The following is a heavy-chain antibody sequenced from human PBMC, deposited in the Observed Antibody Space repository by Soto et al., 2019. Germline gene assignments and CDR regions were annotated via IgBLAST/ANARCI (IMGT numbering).Heavy chain of an antibody. J-gene: IGHJ6*03. V-gene: IGHV3-21*01. Sequence: GSLRLSCAASGFTFSSYSMNWVRQAPGKGLEWVSSISSSSSYIYYADSVKGRFTISRDNAKNSLYLQMNSLRAEDTAVYYCARDGGYDYFIYYYMDVWGKGTTVTVSS. CDR3: ARDGGYDYFIYYYMDV. D-gene: IGHD5-12*01. CDR2: ISSSSSYI. CDR1: GFTFSSYS.